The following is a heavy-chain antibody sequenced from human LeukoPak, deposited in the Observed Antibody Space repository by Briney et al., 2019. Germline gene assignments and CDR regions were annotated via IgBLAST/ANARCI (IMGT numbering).Heavy chain of an antibody. J-gene: IGHJ3*02. V-gene: IGHV4-34*01. CDR2: TNHSGST. CDR3: ARAYSSSWYYDAFDI. D-gene: IGHD6-13*01. CDR1: GGSFSGYY. Sequence: SETLSLTCAVYGGSFSGYYWSWIRQPPGKVLEWIGETNHSGSTNYNPSLKSRVTISVDTSKNQFSLKLSAVTAADTAVYYCARAYSSSWYYDAFDIWGQGTMVTVSS.